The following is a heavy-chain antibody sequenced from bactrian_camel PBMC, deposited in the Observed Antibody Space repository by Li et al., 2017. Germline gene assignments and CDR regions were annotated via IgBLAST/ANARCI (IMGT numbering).Heavy chain of an antibody. Sequence: GWARQLPGKEREVVARIESVYGTNDIPQYADSMKGRFTISKDHTKNILYLEMNSLKPEDTAMYYCAAGSGSWCYDGPFGTPEYWGQGTQVTVS. CDR3: AAGSGSWCYDGPFGTPEY. CDR2: IESVYGTNDIP. J-gene: IGHJ4*01. D-gene: IGHD3*01. V-gene: IGHV3S68*01.